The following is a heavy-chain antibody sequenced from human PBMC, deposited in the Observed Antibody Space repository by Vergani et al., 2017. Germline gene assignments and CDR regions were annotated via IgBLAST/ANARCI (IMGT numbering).Heavy chain of an antibody. D-gene: IGHD2-15*01. CDR3: ARVGGKVGSH. Sequence: EVQLVESGGGLVKPGGSLRLSCAASGFTFSSYSMNWVRQAPGKGLEWVSSISSSSSYIYYADSVKRRFTISRDNAKNSLYLQMNSLRAEDTAVYYCARVGGKVGSHWGQGTLVTVSS. V-gene: IGHV3-21*01. J-gene: IGHJ4*02. CDR1: GFTFSSYS. CDR2: ISSSSSYI.